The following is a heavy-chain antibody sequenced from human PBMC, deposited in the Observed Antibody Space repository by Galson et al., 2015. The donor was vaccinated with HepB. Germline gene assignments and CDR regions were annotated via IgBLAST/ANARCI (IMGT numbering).Heavy chain of an antibody. CDR2: IYSGGNT. CDR3: ARDMAY. Sequence: SLRLSCAASGFTVGNNYMSWVRQAPGKGLEWVSVIYSGGNTYYADSVEGRFTISRDSSKNTLYLQMNSLRAEDTAVYYCARDMAYWGHGTLVTVSS. J-gene: IGHJ4*01. V-gene: IGHV3-66*01. D-gene: IGHD3-10*01. CDR1: GFTVGNNY.